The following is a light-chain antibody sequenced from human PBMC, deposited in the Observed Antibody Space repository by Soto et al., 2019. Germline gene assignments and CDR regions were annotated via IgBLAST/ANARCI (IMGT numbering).Light chain of an antibody. CDR2: AAS. CDR1: QSVRSN. Sequence: EMVTTHSPVTLSVSPGDRVTLSCRASQSVRSNLAWYQQRPGQAPRLLIYAASTRATGVPARFSGSGSGTEFTLTISSLQSEDFAVYYCQQDNRWPPLFGQGTRLE. V-gene: IGKV3-15*01. J-gene: IGKJ5*01. CDR3: QQDNRWPPL.